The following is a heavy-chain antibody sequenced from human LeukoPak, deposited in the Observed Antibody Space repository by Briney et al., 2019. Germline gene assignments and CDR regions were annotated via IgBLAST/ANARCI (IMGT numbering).Heavy chain of an antibody. D-gene: IGHD2-21*02. CDR3: AKDYTICAGDCSSPGHAFDL. Sequence: GGSLRLSCVASGVRFRTYVMSWVRQSPGKGLEWVSGISGSGDESNTAGTTHYEDSLTGGLTISRDNSKNTLHLEMNSLRGEDTALYYCAKDYTICAGDCSSPGHAFDLWGQGTMVTVSS. V-gene: IGHV3-23*01. CDR1: GVRFRTYV. CDR2: ISGSGDESNTAGTT. J-gene: IGHJ3*01.